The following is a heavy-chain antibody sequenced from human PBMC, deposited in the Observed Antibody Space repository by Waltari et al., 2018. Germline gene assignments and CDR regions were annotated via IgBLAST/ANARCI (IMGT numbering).Heavy chain of an antibody. CDR1: GFTFSTYS. Sequence: EVQLVESGGGLVQPGGSLRLSCAVSGFTFSTYSMTWVRQAPGKGLEWVAKIKQDGTEKDYVDSVKGRFSISRDNGKNLLYLHMNSLRADDTAVYYCARDEMHRTTWYHFWGQGTQVTVSS. CDR2: IKQDGTEK. CDR3: ARDEMHRTTWYHF. D-gene: IGHD6-13*01. J-gene: IGHJ4*02. V-gene: IGHV3-7*04.